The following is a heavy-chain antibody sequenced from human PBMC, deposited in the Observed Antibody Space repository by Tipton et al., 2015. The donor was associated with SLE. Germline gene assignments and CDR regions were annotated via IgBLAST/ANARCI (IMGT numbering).Heavy chain of an antibody. CDR3: AGLCSSTSCYQG. CDR1: GGSFSGYY. CDR2: INHSGST. J-gene: IGHJ3*01. D-gene: IGHD2-2*01. V-gene: IGHV4-34*01. Sequence: TLSLTCAVYGGSFSGYYWSWIRQPPGKGLEWIGEINHSGSTNYNPSLKSRVTISVDTSKNQFSPKLSSVTAADTAVYYCAGLCSSTSCYQGWGQGTMVTVSS.